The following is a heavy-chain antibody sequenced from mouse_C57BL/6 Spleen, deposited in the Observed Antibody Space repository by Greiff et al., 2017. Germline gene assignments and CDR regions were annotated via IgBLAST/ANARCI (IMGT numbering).Heavy chain of an antibody. V-gene: IGHV2-6*01. CDR3: ARSVPGPLYAMDY. Sequence: QVQLKESGPGLVAPSQSLSITCTVSGFSLTSYGVDWVRQSPGKGLEWLGVIWGVGSTNYNSALKSRLSISKDNSKSQVFLKMNSLQTDDTAMYYGARSVPGPLYAMDYWGQGTSVTVSS. CDR1: GFSLTSYG. CDR2: IWGVGST. J-gene: IGHJ4*01.